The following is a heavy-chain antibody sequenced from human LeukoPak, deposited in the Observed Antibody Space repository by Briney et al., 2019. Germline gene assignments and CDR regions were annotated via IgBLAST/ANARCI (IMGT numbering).Heavy chain of an antibody. D-gene: IGHD2-2*01. CDR2: IIPIFGTA. CDR3: ARVGICSSTSCPIGSWFDP. CDR1: GGTFSSYA. J-gene: IGHJ5*02. Sequence: SVKVSCKASGGTFSSYAISWVRQPPGQGLEWMGGIIPIFGTANYAQKFQGRVTITADESTSTAYMELSSLRSEDTAVYYCARVGICSSTSCPIGSWFDPWGQGTLVTVSS. V-gene: IGHV1-69*13.